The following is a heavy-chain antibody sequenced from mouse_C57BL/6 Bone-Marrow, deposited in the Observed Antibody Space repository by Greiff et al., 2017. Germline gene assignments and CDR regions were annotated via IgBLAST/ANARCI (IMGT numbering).Heavy chain of an antibody. CDR3: ARGRSYYPAWFAY. D-gene: IGHD1-1*01. CDR2: ISDGGSYT. V-gene: IGHV5-4*03. J-gene: IGHJ3*01. CDR1: GFTFSSYA. Sequence: EVKLVESGGGLVKPGGSLKLSCAASGFTFSSYAMSWVRQTPEKRLEWVATISDGGSYTYYPDNVKGRFTISRDNAKNNLYLQMSHLKSEDTAMYYCARGRSYYPAWFAYWGQGTLVTVSA.